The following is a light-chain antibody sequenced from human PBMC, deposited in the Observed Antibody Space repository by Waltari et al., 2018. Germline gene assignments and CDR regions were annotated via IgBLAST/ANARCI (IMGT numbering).Light chain of an antibody. CDR1: KIGSKS. CDR2: DDR. J-gene: IGLJ2*01. V-gene: IGLV3-21*04. CDR3: QVWDAASGLV. Sequence: SYLLTQPPSVSVAPGKTASITCGGNKIGSKSVTWYQQRSGQAPVLVIYDDRFRPSGIPERFSGSNSANTATLTISRIEAGDEVDYYCQVWDAASGLVFGGGTKLTVL.